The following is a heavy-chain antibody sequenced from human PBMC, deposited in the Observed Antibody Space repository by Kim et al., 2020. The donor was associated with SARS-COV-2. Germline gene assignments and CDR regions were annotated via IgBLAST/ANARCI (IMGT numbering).Heavy chain of an antibody. CDR1: GFTFSNYG. J-gene: IGHJ4*02. CDR2: ISQDGNYK. V-gene: IGHV3-30*18. D-gene: IGHD3-10*01. CDR3: VKDRYGSPSGGLDH. Sequence: GRSLTLSCAASGFTFSNYGMHWVRQAPGKGLEWVAVISQDGNYKNYADSVKGRFTIFRDNSKNTLNLQMNGLKFEDTAVYYCVKDRYGSPSGGLDHWGQG.